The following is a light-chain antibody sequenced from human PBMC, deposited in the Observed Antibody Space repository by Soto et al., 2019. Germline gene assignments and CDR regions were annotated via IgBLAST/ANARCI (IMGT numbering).Light chain of an antibody. CDR2: DVS. CDR3: SSYTSSSTYV. Sequence: QSALTQPASVSGSPGQSITISCTGTSSDVGGYNYVSWYQQHPGKDPKLMIYDVSNRPSGVSNRCSGSKSGNTASLTIAGLQAEDEADYYCSSYTSSSTYVFGTGTQLTVL. CDR1: SSDVGGYNY. J-gene: IGLJ1*01. V-gene: IGLV2-14*01.